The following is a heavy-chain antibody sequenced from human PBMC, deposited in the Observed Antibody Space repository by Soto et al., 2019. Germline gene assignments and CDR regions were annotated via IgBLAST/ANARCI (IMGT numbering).Heavy chain of an antibody. D-gene: IGHD6-19*01. Sequence: QGQLVESGGGLVQPGGSLRLSCAASGYIFSDYYMTWIRQAPGKGLEWVSYISTSGTIISYADSVKGRFTISRDDAKNSLYLQMNSLRADDTAIYYCARAGGSGWSLDYWGQGPLVTVSS. J-gene: IGHJ4*02. CDR1: GYIFSDYY. CDR3: ARAGGSGWSLDY. CDR2: ISTSGTII. V-gene: IGHV3-11*01.